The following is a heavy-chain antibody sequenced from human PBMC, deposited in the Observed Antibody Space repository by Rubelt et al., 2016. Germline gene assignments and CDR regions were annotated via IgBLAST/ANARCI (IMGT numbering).Heavy chain of an antibody. CDR3: TRDLQGSKDYGVEY. CDR2: IKRDGTTK. D-gene: IGHD3-16*01. CDR1: GFIFSKYW. V-gene: IGHV3-7*03. J-gene: IGHJ4*01. Sequence: EVQLVESGGGLVQPGGSLRICCAGSGFIFSKYWMSWVRQAPGKGLEWVANIKRDGTTKYYVDSVKGRFTISRDNDKSSMCLQRNSLRVEDTAVYYCTRDLQGSKDYGVEYWGQGNLVTVSS.